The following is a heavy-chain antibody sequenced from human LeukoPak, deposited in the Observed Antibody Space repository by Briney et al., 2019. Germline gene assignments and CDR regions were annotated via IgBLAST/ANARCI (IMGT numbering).Heavy chain of an antibody. CDR3: ARSRDSSGYYYLI. CDR2: IYPDDSES. D-gene: IGHD3-22*01. J-gene: IGHJ4*02. CDR1: GYSFTNYW. Sequence: GASLKISCEASGYSFTNYWIGWVRQMPGKGLEWMGIIYPDDSESKYSPSFQGQVTISADKSISTAYLQWSSLKASDTAMYYCARSRDSSGYYYLIWGQGTPVTVSS. V-gene: IGHV5-51*01.